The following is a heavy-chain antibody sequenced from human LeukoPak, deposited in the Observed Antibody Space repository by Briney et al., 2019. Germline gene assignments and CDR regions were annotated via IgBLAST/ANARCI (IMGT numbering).Heavy chain of an antibody. J-gene: IGHJ5*02. CDR1: GGSISSSSYY. Sequence: SETLSLTCTVSGGSISSSSYYWGWIRQPPGKGLEWIGSIYYSGSTYYNPSLKSRVTISVDTSKNQFSLKLTSVTAADTAVYYCARARITGTTFRFDPWGQGTLVTVSS. CDR3: ARARITGTTFRFDP. V-gene: IGHV4-39*07. D-gene: IGHD1-7*01. CDR2: IYYSGST.